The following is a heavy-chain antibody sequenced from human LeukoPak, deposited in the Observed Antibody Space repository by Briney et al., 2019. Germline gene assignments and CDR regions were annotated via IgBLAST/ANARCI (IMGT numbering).Heavy chain of an antibody. Sequence: SVKLSCKASGCTFSSYAISWVRQAPGQGLESMRRIIPIFGTAYYAQTVKGRVTITADKSTNTAYLQLSSLSSEATAVCYCARPDYYDSTGFDFWGERTLVTVSS. CDR2: IIPIFGTA. CDR1: GCTFSSYA. D-gene: IGHD3-22*01. J-gene: IGHJ4*02. CDR3: ARPDYYDSTGFDF. V-gene: IGHV1-69*06.